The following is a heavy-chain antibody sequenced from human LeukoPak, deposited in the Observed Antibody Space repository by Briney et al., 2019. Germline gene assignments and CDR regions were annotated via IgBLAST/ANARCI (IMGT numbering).Heavy chain of an antibody. CDR1: GFTFSTYW. V-gene: IGHV3-74*01. D-gene: IGHD3-10*02. CDR3: ARDRNYVPDY. CDR2: IYSDGSGT. Sequence: GGSLRLSCAASGFTFSTYWMHWVRQAPGKGLVWVSRIYSDGSGTIYADSVRGRFTISRDNAKNTLYLQMNSLRAEDTAVYYCARDRNYVPDYWGQGTLVTVSS. J-gene: IGHJ4*02.